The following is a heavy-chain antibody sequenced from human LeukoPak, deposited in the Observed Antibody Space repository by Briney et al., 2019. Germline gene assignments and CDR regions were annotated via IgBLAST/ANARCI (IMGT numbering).Heavy chain of an antibody. CDR2: FDPEDGET. Sequence: ASXKVSCKVSGYTLTELSMHWVRQAPGKGLEGRGGFDPEDGETIYAQKFQGRVTMTEDTSTDTAYMELSSLRSEDTAVYYCATGPPYYYYMDVWGKGTTVTVSS. CDR3: ATGPPYYYYMDV. J-gene: IGHJ6*03. CDR1: GYTLTELS. V-gene: IGHV1-24*01.